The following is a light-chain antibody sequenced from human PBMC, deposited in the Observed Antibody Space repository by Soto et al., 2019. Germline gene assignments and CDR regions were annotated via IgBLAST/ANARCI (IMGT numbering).Light chain of an antibody. V-gene: IGKV1-33*01. CDR3: QQYESLPLT. CDR2: DAS. CDR1: QDIKKN. Sequence: DIHMTQSPSSLSASVGYIFTITCQASQDIKKNLIWYQQKTGKAPKLLIYDASDLETGVPSRLSGSGYGTGFTFTISSLQTEDFETYYCQQYESLPLTFGQGTRLEIK. J-gene: IGKJ5*01.